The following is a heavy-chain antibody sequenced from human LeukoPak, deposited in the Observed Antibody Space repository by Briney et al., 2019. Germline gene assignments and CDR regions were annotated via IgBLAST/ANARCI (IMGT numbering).Heavy chain of an antibody. CDR3: ARGPITAMVYVY. CDR1: GYTFIDYY. CDR2: INPSSGGT. J-gene: IGHJ4*02. V-gene: IGHV1-2*02. D-gene: IGHD5-18*01. Sequence: ASVKVSCKASGYTFIDYYMHWVRQAPGQGLEWMGWINPSSGGTNYAQKFQGRVTMTRDTSISTAYMELSRLRSDDTAVYYCARGPITAMVYVYWGQGTLVAASS.